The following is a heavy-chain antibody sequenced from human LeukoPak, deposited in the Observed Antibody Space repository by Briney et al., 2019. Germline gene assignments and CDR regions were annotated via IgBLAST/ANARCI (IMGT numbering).Heavy chain of an antibody. CDR1: GGSISSYY. Sequence: SETLSLTCTISGGSISSYYWSWIRQPAGKGLEWIGRIYNSGSTNYNPSLKSRATMSVDTSKIQFSLKLSSVTAADTAVYYCARGTHTPYSSSAGGDYYFDYWGQGTLVTVSS. CDR3: ARGTHTPYSSSAGGDYYFDY. J-gene: IGHJ4*02. CDR2: IYNSGST. D-gene: IGHD6-6*01. V-gene: IGHV4-4*07.